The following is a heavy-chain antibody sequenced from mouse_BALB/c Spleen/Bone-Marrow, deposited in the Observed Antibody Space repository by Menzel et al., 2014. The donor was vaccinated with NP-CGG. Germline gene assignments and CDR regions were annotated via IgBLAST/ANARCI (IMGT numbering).Heavy chain of an antibody. V-gene: IGHV3-2*02. CDR2: ISYSANT. CDR1: GYSITSDYA. D-gene: IGHD1-2*01. CDR3: TRGTTAGFAY. J-gene: IGHJ3*01. Sequence: DVQLVESGPGLVKPSQSLSLTCTVTGYSITSDYAWNLIRQFPGNKLEWMGYISYSANTNYNPSFKSRISITRDTSKNQFFLQLNSVTAEDTATYYCTRGTTAGFAYWGLGTLVTVSA.